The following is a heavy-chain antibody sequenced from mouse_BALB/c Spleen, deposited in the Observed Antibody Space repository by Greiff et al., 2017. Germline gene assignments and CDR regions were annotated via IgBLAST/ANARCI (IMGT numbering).Heavy chain of an antibody. Sequence: EVQLVESGGDLVKPGGSLKLSCAASGFTFSSYGMSWVRQTPDKRLEWVATISSGGSYTYYPDSVKGRFTISRDNAKNTLYLQMSSLKSEDTAMYYCAANRYGYAMDYWGQGTSVTVSS. CDR2: ISSGGSYT. J-gene: IGHJ4*01. CDR3: AANRYGYAMDY. V-gene: IGHV5-6*01. D-gene: IGHD1-1*01. CDR1: GFTFSSYG.